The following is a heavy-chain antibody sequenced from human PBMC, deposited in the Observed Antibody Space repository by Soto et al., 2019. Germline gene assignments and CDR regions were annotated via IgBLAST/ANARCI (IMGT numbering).Heavy chain of an antibody. J-gene: IGHJ3*02. D-gene: IGHD7-27*01. CDR3: ARGANWVDI. CDR1: GYTFTSYA. Sequence: QVQLVQSGAEEKKPGASVKVSCKASGYTFTSYAMHWVRQAPGQRLEWMAWIKAGNGNTKYSQKFQARVAITTDTSATTEYMELSSLRSEDTAVSYCARGANWVDIWGQGTMVTVSS. CDR2: IKAGNGNT. V-gene: IGHV1-3*05.